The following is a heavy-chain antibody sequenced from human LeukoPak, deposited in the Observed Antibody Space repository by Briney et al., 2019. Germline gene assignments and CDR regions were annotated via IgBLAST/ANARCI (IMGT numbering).Heavy chain of an antibody. CDR3: ARGSEITMIVVDTEDFDY. J-gene: IGHJ4*02. CDR1: GYTFTGYY. Sequence: GASVKVSCKASGYTFTGYYMHWVRQAPGQGLEWMGWINPNSGGTNYAQKFQGRVTMTRDTSISTVYMELSSLRSEDTAVYYCARGSEITMIVVDTEDFDYWGQGTLVTVSS. D-gene: IGHD3-22*01. V-gene: IGHV1-2*02. CDR2: INPNSGGT.